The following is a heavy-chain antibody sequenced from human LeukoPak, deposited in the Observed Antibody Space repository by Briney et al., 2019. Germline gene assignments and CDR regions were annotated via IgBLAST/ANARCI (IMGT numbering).Heavy chain of an antibody. CDR1: GGSFSGYY. D-gene: IGHD3-9*01. CDR3: ARGLNYDILTGYYFDY. V-gene: IGHV4-34*01. J-gene: IGHJ4*02. CDR2: INHSGST. Sequence: SETLSLTCAVYGGSFSGYYWSWIRQPPGKGLEWIGEINHSGSTNYNPSLKSRVTISVDTSKNQFSLKLSSVTAADTAVYYCARGLNYDILTGYYFDYWGQGTLVTVSS.